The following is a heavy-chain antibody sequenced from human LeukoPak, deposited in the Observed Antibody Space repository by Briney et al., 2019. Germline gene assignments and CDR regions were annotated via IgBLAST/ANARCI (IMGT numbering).Heavy chain of an antibody. CDR2: ISAYNGNT. CDR3: ARGASIIGNYYYYGMDV. V-gene: IGHV1-18*01. Sequence: ASVKVSCKASGYTFTSYGISWVRQAPGQGLEWMGWISAYNGNTNYAQKLQGRVTMTTDTSTSTAYMELRSLRSDDTAVYYCARGASIIGNYYYYGMDVWGQGTTVTVSS. CDR1: GYTFTSYG. D-gene: IGHD3-16*01. J-gene: IGHJ6*02.